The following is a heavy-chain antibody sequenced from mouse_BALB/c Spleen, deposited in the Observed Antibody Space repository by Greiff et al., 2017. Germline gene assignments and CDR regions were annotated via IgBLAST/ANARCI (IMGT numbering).Heavy chain of an antibody. CDR2: ISTYYGNT. CDR1: GYTFTDYA. Sequence: QVQLQQSGPELVRPGVSVKISCKGSGYTFTDYAMHWVKQSHAKSLEWIGVISTYYGNTNYNQKFKGKATMTVDKSSSTAYMELARLTSEDSAIYYCAREEGIYAMDYWGQGTSVTVSS. J-gene: IGHJ4*01. CDR3: AREEGIYAMDY. V-gene: IGHV1-67*01.